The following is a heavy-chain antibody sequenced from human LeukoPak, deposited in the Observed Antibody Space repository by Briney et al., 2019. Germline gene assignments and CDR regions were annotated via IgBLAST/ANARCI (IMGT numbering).Heavy chain of an antibody. CDR2: IYYSGST. J-gene: IGHJ5*02. CDR1: GGSISSGDYY. Sequence: PSQTLSLTCTVSGGSISSGDYYWSWIRQPPGKGLGWIGYIYYSGSTYYNPSLKSRVTISVDRSKNQFSLNLSSVTAADTAVYYCARDRSYCSSTICYPGSWFDPWGQGTLVTVSS. CDR3: ARDRSYCSSTICYPGSWFDP. D-gene: IGHD2-2*01. V-gene: IGHV4-30-4*01.